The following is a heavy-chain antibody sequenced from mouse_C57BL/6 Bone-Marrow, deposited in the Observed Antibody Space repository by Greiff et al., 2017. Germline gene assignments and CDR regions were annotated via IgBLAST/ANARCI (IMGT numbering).Heavy chain of an antibody. D-gene: IGHD4-1*02. J-gene: IGHJ4*01. CDR1: GYTFTSYW. Sequence: QVQLQQPGAELVMPGASVKLSCKASGYTFTSYWMHWVKQRPGQGLEWIGEIDPSDSYTNYTQKFKGKSTLKVDKSSSTAYMQLSSRTSEDSAVYYCASPNGDGAMDYGGQGTAVTVSA. CDR2: IDPSDSYT. CDR3: ASPNGDGAMDY. V-gene: IGHV1-69*01.